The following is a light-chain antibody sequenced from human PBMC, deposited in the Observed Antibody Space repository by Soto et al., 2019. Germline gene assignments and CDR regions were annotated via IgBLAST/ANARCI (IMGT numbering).Light chain of an antibody. V-gene: IGLV2-14*01. CDR3: SSYSSSTTRVL. Sequence: QSALTQPASVSGSPGQSITISCTGTSSDVGGYNYVSWYQQHPGKAPKLIIYDVTNRPSGLSYRFSASKSGSTASLTISGLQAEDEADYYCSSYSSSTTRVLFGGGTKVTVL. CDR1: SSDVGGYNY. CDR2: DVT. J-gene: IGLJ2*01.